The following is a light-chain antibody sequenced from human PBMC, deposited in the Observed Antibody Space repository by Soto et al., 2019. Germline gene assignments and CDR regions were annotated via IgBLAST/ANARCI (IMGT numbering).Light chain of an antibody. Sequence: EIVMTQSPATLSVSPGERATLSCRASQSVSSNLAWYQQKPGHAPRLLIYGASTRATGIPARFSGSRSGTECTLTIISRQSEDFVVYYCQQYNNWPPYTFGQGTKLEIK. CDR2: GAS. V-gene: IGKV3-15*01. CDR3: QQYNNWPPYT. J-gene: IGKJ2*01. CDR1: QSVSSN.